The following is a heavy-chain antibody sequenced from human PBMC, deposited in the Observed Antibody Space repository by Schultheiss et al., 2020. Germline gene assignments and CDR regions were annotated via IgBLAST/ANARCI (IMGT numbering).Heavy chain of an antibody. CDR1: GGSISSYY. J-gene: IGHJ4*02. V-gene: IGHV4-59*12. Sequence: SESLSLTCTVSGGSISSYYWSWIRQPPGKGLEWIGYIYYSGTTNYNPSLKSRVTISLDTSKNQFSLQLNSMAPEDTAVYYCARDFDYWGQGTLVTVSS. CDR2: IYYSGTT. CDR3: ARDFDY.